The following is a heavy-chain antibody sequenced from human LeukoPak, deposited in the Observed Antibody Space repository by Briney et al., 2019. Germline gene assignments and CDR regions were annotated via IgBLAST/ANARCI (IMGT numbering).Heavy chain of an antibody. Sequence: GGSLRLSCAASGFSLSNYGLHWVRQGPGKGLEWLAVINYDGSNRYYADSVKGRFTISKDSSENTLYLQMNRLRADDTAIYYCARWGGTRQFYFDYWGQGTLVTVSS. CDR1: GFSLSNYG. V-gene: IGHV3-33*01. J-gene: IGHJ4*02. CDR2: INYDGSNR. D-gene: IGHD3-16*01. CDR3: ARWGGTRQFYFDY.